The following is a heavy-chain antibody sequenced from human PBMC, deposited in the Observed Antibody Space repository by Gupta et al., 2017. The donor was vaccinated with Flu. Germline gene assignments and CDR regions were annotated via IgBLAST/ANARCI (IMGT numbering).Heavy chain of an antibody. CDR1: GFSLSTSGMC. V-gene: IGHV2-70*01. J-gene: IGHJ4*02. Sequence: QVTLRESGPALVKPTQTLTLTCTFSGFSLSTSGMCVSWIRQPPGKALEWLALIDWDDDKYYSTSLKTRLTISKDTSKNQVVLTMTNMDPVDTATYYCLAGPGWRGPNDCFDYWGQGTLVTVSS. CDR3: LAGPGWRGPNDCFDY. CDR2: IDWDDDK. D-gene: IGHD3-10*01.